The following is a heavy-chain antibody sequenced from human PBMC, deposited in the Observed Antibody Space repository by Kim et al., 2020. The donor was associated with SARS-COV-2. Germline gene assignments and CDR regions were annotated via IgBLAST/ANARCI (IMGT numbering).Heavy chain of an antibody. J-gene: IGHJ2*01. CDR3: ARTLTADWYFDL. V-gene: IGHV1-46*01. D-gene: IGHD2-21*02. Sequence: SYAQKFQGRVTMTRDTSTSTVYMELSSLRSEDTAVYYCARTLTADWYFDLWGRGTLVTVSS.